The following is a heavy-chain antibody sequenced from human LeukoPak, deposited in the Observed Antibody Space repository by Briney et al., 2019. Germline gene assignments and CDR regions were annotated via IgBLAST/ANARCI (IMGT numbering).Heavy chain of an antibody. Sequence: ASVKVSCKASGYTFTNYGINWVRQATGQGLEWMGWMNPNSGNTGYAQKFQGRVTMTRNTSISTAYMELSSLKSEDTAVYYCARLVVTGGAFDIWGQGAMVTVSS. CDR1: GYTFTNYG. CDR2: MNPNSGNT. V-gene: IGHV1-8*02. D-gene: IGHD4-23*01. J-gene: IGHJ3*02. CDR3: ARLVVTGGAFDI.